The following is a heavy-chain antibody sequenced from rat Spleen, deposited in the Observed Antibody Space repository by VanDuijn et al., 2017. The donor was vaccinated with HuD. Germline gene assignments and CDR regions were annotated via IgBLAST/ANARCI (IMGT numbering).Heavy chain of an antibody. Sequence: QVQLKESGPGLVQPSQTLSLTCTVSGFSLISNGVSWVRQPPGKGLEWIAAISSGGSTYFNSVLKSRLSISRDTSKSQVFLKMNKLQTEDTAIYFWTRDPITTRDYFDYWGQGVMVTVSS. CDR1: GFSLISNG. D-gene: IGHD1-1*01. V-gene: IGHV2S12*01. CDR2: ISSGGST. CDR3: TRDPITTRDYFDY. J-gene: IGHJ2*01.